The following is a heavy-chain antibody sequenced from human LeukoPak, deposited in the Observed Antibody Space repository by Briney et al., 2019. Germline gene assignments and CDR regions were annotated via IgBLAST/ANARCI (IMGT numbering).Heavy chain of an antibody. CDR3: AGVSSSWYLKDAFDI. CDR2: INPNSGGT. D-gene: IGHD6-13*01. J-gene: IGHJ3*02. Sequence: ASVKVSCKASGYTFTVHYMHWVRQAPGQGLEWMGWINPNSGGTNYAQKFQGRVTMTRDTSISTAYMELSRLRSDDTAVYYCAGVSSSWYLKDAFDIWGQGTMVTVSS. CDR1: GYTFTVHY. V-gene: IGHV1-2*02.